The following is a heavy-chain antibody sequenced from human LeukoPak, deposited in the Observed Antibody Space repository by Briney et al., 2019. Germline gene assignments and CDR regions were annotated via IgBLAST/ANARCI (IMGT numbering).Heavy chain of an antibody. V-gene: IGHV1-69*04. CDR3: ASAVFDYADYGMDV. CDR2: IIPILGIA. D-gene: IGHD4-17*01. J-gene: IGHJ6*02. CDR1: GGTFSSYA. Sequence: ASVKVSCKASGGTFSSYAISWVRQAPGQWLEWMGRIIPILGIANYAQKFQGRVTMTADKSTSTAYMELSSLRSEDTAVYYCASAVFDYADYGMDVWGQGTTVTVSS.